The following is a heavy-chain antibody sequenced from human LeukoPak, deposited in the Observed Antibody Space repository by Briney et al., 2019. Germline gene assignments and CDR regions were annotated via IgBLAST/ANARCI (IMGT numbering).Heavy chain of an antibody. CDR3: ARDGDIVVVPAASGYYFDY. Sequence: GGSLRLSCAASGFTFSSYWMSWVRQAPGKGLEWVANIKQDGSEKYYVDSVKGRFTISRDNAKNSLYLQMNSLRAEDTAVYYCARDGDIVVVPAASGYYFDYWGQGTLVTVSS. D-gene: IGHD2-2*01. V-gene: IGHV3-7*01. J-gene: IGHJ4*02. CDR2: IKQDGSEK. CDR1: GFTFSSYW.